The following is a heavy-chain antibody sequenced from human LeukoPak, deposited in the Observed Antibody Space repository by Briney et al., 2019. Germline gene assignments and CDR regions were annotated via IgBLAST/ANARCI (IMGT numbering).Heavy chain of an antibody. CDR2: ISPGGGTT. Sequence: GGSLRLSCAVSGFAFGSEAMSWVRQSPARGLEWVASISPGGGTTYYADYVKGRFTISRDNSKNSLFVQMNSLRAEDTAVYYCAKDRARMIVVVSTFDYWGQGTLVTVSS. V-gene: IGHV3-23*01. J-gene: IGHJ4*02. CDR1: GFAFGSEA. D-gene: IGHD3-22*01. CDR3: AKDRARMIVVVSTFDY.